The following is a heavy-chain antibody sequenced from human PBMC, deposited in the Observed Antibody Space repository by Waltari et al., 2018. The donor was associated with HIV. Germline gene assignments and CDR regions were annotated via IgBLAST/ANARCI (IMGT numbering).Heavy chain of an antibody. CDR3: ARGTGVRFCSS. J-gene: IGHJ5*02. CDR1: GGSINTYF. V-gene: IGHV4-59*01. Sequence: QVQLQESGPGLVKPSETLSLTCTVSGGSINTYFWNWFSQPPGKGLEWIGYIYSTGTTNYTPSLKSRVTMSVDTSKNQFSLKVRSVIAADTAVYYCARGTGVRFCSSWGQGTLVTVSS. D-gene: IGHD3-3*01. CDR2: IYSTGTT.